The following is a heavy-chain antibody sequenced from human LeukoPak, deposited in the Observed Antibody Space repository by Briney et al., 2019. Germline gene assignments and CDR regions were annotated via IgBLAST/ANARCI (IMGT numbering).Heavy chain of an antibody. V-gene: IGHV3-21*01. D-gene: IGHD3-9*01. CDR2: ISSSSSYI. CDR1: GFTFSSYS. Sequence: GGSLRLSCAAPGFTFSSYSMNWVRQAPGKGLEWVSSISSSSSYIYYADSVKGRFTISRDNAKNSLYLQMNSLRAEDTAVYYCASDILTPPFDYWGQGTLVTVSS. CDR3: ASDILTPPFDY. J-gene: IGHJ4*02.